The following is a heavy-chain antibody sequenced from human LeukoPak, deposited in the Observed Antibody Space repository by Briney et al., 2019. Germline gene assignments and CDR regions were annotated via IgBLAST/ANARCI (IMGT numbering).Heavy chain of an antibody. J-gene: IGHJ4*02. V-gene: IGHV3-66*01. CDR2: IYSGGST. CDR1: GFTVSSNY. D-gene: IGHD3-9*01. Sequence: GGSLRLSCAASGFTVSSNYMSWVRQAPGKGLEWVSVIYSGGSTYYADSVKGRFTISRDNSKNTLYLQMNSLRAEDTAVYYCARDYYDILTGYSLYYWGQGTLVTVPS. CDR3: ARDYYDILTGYSLYY.